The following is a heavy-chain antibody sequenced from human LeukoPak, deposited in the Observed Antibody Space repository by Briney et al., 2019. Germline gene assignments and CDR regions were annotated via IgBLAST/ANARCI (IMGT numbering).Heavy chain of an antibody. J-gene: IGHJ6*03. CDR2: INPNSGGT. CDR3: ARTNGERITIFGVVTSYYYYMDV. D-gene: IGHD3-3*01. CDR1: GYTFTGYY. Sequence: ASVKVSCKASGYTFTGYYMHWVRQAPGQGLEWMGWINPNSGGTNYAQKFQGRVTMTRDTSISTAYMELSSLRSDDTAVYYCARTNGERITIFGVVTSYYYYMDVWGKGTTVTVSS. V-gene: IGHV1-2*02.